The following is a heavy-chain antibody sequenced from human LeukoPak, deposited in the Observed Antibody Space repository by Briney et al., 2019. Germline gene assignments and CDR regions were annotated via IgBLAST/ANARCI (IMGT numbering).Heavy chain of an antibody. V-gene: IGHV3-23*01. CDR3: AKASHRYYYDSGGVDY. D-gene: IGHD3-22*01. CDR2: ISGSGSST. CDR1: GFTFSSYG. J-gene: IGHJ4*02. Sequence: GGSLRLSCAASGFTFSSYGMSWVRQAPGKGLEWVSGISGSGSSTYYADSVKGRFSISRDNSKNTLYLQMNSLRAEDTAVYFCAKASHRYYYDSGGVDYWGQGTLVTVSS.